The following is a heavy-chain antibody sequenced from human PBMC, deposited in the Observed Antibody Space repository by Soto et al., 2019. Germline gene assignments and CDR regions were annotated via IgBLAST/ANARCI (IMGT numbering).Heavy chain of an antibody. CDR2: IWYDGSNK. J-gene: IGHJ6*02. Sequence: SLRLSCAASGFTFSSYGMHWVRQAPGKGLEWVAVIWYDGSNKYYADSVKGRFTISRDNSKNTLYLQMNSLRAEDTAVYYCARDSSGGIAAAGYYYGMDVWGQGTTVTVSS. CDR1: GFTFSSYG. CDR3: ARDSSGGIAAAGYYYGMDV. V-gene: IGHV3-33*01. D-gene: IGHD6-13*01.